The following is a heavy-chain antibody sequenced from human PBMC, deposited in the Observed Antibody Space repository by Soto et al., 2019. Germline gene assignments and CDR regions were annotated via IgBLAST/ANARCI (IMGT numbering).Heavy chain of an antibody. CDR3: ARDFQGMEDIVVVVPGY. CDR1: GYTFTSYG. D-gene: IGHD2-15*01. Sequence: ASVKVSCKASGYTFTSYGISWVRQAPGQGLEWMGWISAYNGNTNYAQKLQGRVTMTTDTSTSTAYMELRSLRSDDTAVYYCARDFQGMEDIVVVVPGYWGQGTLVIVSS. J-gene: IGHJ4*02. V-gene: IGHV1-18*01. CDR2: ISAYNGNT.